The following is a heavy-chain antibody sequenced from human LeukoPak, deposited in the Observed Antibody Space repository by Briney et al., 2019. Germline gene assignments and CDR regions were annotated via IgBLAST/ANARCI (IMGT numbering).Heavy chain of an antibody. CDR2: IWYDGTNK. V-gene: IGHV3-33*01. CDR1: GFTFNNYG. D-gene: IGHD1-7*01. Sequence: GGSLRLSCAASGFTFNNYGMHWVRQAPGKGLEWVAVIWYDGTNKYYADSVKGRFTISRDNSKNTLYLRMNSLRAEDTAVYYCARANNWNYPYYFDYWGQGSLVTVSS. J-gene: IGHJ4*02. CDR3: ARANNWNYPYYFDY.